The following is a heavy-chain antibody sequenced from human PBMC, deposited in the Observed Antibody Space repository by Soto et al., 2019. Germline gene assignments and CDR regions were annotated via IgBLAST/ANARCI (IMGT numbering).Heavy chain of an antibody. CDR1: GSTFSSYS. Sequence: PGGSLRLSCAASGSTFSSYSMNWVRQAPGKGLEWVSSISSSSSYIYYADSVKGRFTISRDNAKNSLYLQMNSLRAEDTAVYYCASIEHYYDSSGYYYEEVREFDIWGQGTMVTVSS. V-gene: IGHV3-21*01. CDR2: ISSSSSYI. CDR3: ASIEHYYDSSGYYYEEVREFDI. D-gene: IGHD3-22*01. J-gene: IGHJ3*02.